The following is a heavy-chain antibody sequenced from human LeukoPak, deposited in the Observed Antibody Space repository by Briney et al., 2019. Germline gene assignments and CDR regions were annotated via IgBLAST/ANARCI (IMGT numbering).Heavy chain of an antibody. CDR2: ISNTCITR. D-gene: IGHD6-19*01. CDR3: ARSGVACTWAIDY. J-gene: IGHJ4*02. V-gene: IGHV3-11*04. CDR1: GFTFSDYY. Sequence: PRESLTLSCAASGFTFSDYYMIWLRQPPAKGLAWVSYISNTCITRHYADSVKGRFTIFRDNAKNSLYLQMDSLRAEDTAVYYCARSGVACTWAIDYWGQGTLVTVSS.